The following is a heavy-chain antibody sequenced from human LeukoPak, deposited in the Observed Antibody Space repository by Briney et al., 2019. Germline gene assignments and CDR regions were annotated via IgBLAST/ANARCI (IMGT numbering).Heavy chain of an antibody. J-gene: IGHJ4*02. Sequence: GGSLRLSCAASGFTFDNYAMSWVRQAPGKGLVWVSHINGDGSSTNYADSVKGRFTISRDNTKNTLYLQMNSLRAEDTAVYSCARGKYNYGLDSWGQGTLVTVSS. D-gene: IGHD5-18*01. V-gene: IGHV3-74*01. CDR1: GFTFDNYA. CDR2: INGDGSST. CDR3: ARGKYNYGLDS.